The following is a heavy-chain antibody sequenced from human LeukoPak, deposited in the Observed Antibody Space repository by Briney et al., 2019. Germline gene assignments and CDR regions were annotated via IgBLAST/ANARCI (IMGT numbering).Heavy chain of an antibody. Sequence: GGSLRLSCAASGFTFDDYAMHWVRQAPGKGLEWVSGISWNSGSIGYADSVKGRFTISRDNAKNSLYLQMNSLRAEDTAVYYCARGARRWTYYYDSSGYLPPTYFDYWGQGTLVTVSS. CDR2: ISWNSGSI. J-gene: IGHJ4*02. CDR1: GFTFDDYA. D-gene: IGHD3-22*01. V-gene: IGHV3-9*01. CDR3: ARGARRWTYYYDSSGYLPPTYFDY.